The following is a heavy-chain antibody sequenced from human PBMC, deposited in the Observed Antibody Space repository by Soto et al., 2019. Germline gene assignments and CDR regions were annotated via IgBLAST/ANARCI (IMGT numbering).Heavy chain of an antibody. V-gene: IGHV4-34*01. CDR3: ASGGNIVVVVAATRAFDY. CDR1: GGSFSGYY. Sequence: QVQLQQWGAGLLKPSETLSLTCAVYGGSFSGYYWRWIRQPPGKGLEWSGEINHSGSTNYNPSLKSRVTISVDTSKNQFSLKLSSVTAADTAVYYCASGGNIVVVVAATRAFDYWGQGTLVTVSS. J-gene: IGHJ4*02. CDR2: INHSGST. D-gene: IGHD2-15*01.